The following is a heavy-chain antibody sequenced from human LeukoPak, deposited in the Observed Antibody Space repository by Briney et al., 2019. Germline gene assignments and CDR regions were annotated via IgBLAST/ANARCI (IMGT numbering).Heavy chain of an antibody. CDR3: ASGEYCSGGSCYSYAFDI. Sequence: SVKVSCKASGGTFSSYAISWVRQAPGQGLEWMGRIIPILGIANYAQKFQGRVTITADKSTSTAYMELSSLRSEDTAVYYCASGEYCSGGSCYSYAFDIWGQGTMVTVSS. J-gene: IGHJ3*02. D-gene: IGHD2-15*01. V-gene: IGHV1-69*04. CDR1: GGTFSSYA. CDR2: IIPILGIA.